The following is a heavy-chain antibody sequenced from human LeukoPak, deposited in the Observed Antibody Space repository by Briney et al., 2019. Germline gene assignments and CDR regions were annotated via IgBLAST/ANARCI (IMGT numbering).Heavy chain of an antibody. CDR3: AAYPYYYDSSGPMYYFDY. CDR2: IYYSGST. CDR1: GGSISSYY. Sequence: SETLSLTCTLSGGSISSYYWSWIRQPPGKGLEWVGYIYYSGSTNYNPSLKSRVTISVDTSKNQFSLKLSSVTAADTAVYYCAAYPYYYDSSGPMYYFDYWGQGTLVTVSS. J-gene: IGHJ4*02. D-gene: IGHD3-22*01. V-gene: IGHV4-59*01.